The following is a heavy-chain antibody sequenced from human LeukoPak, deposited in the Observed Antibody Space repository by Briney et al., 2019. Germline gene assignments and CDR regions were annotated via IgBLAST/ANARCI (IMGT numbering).Heavy chain of an antibody. V-gene: IGHV3-23*01. CDR1: GFIFSNYG. CDR3: AKYSHHYDSSESWGAFDI. J-gene: IGHJ3*02. Sequence: GGCLRLSCAASGFIFSNYGMSWVRQAPGKGLEWVSAISGSGGSTYYADSVKGRFTMSRDNSKNMLYLQMNSLRAEDTAVYYCAKYSHHYDSSESWGAFDIWGQGTMVTVSS. CDR2: ISGSGGST. D-gene: IGHD3-22*01.